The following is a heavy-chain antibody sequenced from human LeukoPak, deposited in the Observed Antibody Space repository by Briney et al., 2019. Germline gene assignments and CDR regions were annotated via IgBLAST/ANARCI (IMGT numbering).Heavy chain of an antibody. CDR2: IYYSGST. D-gene: IGHD1-26*01. Sequence: SETLSLTCTVSGGSISSYYWSWIRQPPGKGLEWIGYIYYSGSTNYNPSLKSRVTISVDTSKNQFSLKLSSVTAADTAVYYCARVVSGSYTGDWFDPWGQGTLVAVSP. J-gene: IGHJ5*02. V-gene: IGHV4-59*01. CDR3: ARVVSGSYTGDWFDP. CDR1: GGSISSYY.